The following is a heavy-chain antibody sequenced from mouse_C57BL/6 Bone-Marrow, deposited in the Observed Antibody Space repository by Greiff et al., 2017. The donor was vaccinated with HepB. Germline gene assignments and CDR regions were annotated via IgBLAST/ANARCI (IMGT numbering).Heavy chain of an antibody. J-gene: IGHJ4*01. Sequence: VQVVESGAELAKPGASVKLSCKASGYTFTSYWMHRVKQRPGQGLEWIGYINPSSGYTKYNQKFKDKATLTADKSSSTAYMQLSSLTSEDSAVYYCARSLGCYYAMDYWGQGTSVTVSS. V-gene: IGHV1-7*01. CDR1: GYTFTSYW. CDR2: INPSSGYT. CDR3: ARSLGCYYAMDY. D-gene: IGHD3-3*01.